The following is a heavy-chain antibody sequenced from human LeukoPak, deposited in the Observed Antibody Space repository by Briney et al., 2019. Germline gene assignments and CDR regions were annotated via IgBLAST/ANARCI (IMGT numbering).Heavy chain of an antibody. D-gene: IGHD1/OR15-1a*01. Sequence: ASVKVSCKASGYAFTSYDFNWLRQATGQGLEWMGWINAGNGNTKYSQKFQGRVTITRDTSASTAYMELSSLRSEDAAVYYCARADTPNNYYYYGMDVWGQGTTVTVSS. CDR2: INAGNGNT. V-gene: IGHV1-3*01. CDR3: ARADTPNNYYYYGMDV. CDR1: GYAFTSYD. J-gene: IGHJ6*02.